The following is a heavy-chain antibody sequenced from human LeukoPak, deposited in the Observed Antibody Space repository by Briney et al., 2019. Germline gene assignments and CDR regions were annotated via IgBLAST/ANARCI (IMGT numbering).Heavy chain of an antibody. CDR2: IYYSGST. V-gene: IGHV4-39*07. Sequence: PSETLSLTCTVSGGFIRSRSYYWRWIRQPPAKALECLGGIYYSGSTYYNPSLESRVTISVDTSKNQFSLKLASVTAADTAIYYCAKGAGGFSYYNWFDPWGQGTLVTVSS. CDR1: GGFIRSRSYY. J-gene: IGHJ5*02. CDR3: AKGAGGFSYYNWFDP. D-gene: IGHD5-18*01.